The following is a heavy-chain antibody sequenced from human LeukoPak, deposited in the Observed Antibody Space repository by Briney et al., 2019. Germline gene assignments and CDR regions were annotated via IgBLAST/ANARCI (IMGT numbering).Heavy chain of an antibody. Sequence: GGSLRLSCAASGFTFSNYAMSWVRQAPGKGLEWVSYISSSSSTIYYADSVKGRFTISRDNAKNSLYLQMNSLRAEDTAVYYCARGDSSGYYTISFDYWGQGTLVTVSS. CDR1: GFTFSNYA. CDR3: ARGDSSGYYTISFDY. CDR2: ISSSSSTI. D-gene: IGHD3-22*01. J-gene: IGHJ4*02. V-gene: IGHV3-48*01.